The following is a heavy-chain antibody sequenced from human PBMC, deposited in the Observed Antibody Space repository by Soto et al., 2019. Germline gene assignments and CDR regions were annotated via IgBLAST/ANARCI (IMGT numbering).Heavy chain of an antibody. Sequence: GGSLRLSCVVSGFSLSRYVMHWVRQAPGKGLEWVADISYDGSNKDYADSVKGRLTISRDNSKNTVYLQMNSLRAEDTAVYYCAGDQTYGDSPFGMDVWGQGTTVTVSS. CDR2: ISYDGSNK. CDR3: AGDQTYGDSPFGMDV. J-gene: IGHJ6*02. CDR1: GFSLSRYV. V-gene: IGHV3-30-3*01. D-gene: IGHD4-17*01.